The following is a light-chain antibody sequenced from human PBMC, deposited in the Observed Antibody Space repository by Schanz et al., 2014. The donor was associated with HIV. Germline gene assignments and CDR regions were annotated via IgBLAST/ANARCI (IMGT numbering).Light chain of an antibody. CDR2: EAS. Sequence: DIQMTQSPSTLSASVGDRVTITCRASQSVNTWLAWHQQKPGKAPKVLIYEASSLETGVPSRFSGSGSGTEFTLTISSLQPDDFATYYCQQYNSYWTFGQGTKVEIK. V-gene: IGKV1-5*03. CDR3: QQYNSYWT. J-gene: IGKJ1*01. CDR1: QSVNTW.